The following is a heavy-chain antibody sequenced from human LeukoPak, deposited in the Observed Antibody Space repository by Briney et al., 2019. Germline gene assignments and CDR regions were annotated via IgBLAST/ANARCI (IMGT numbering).Heavy chain of an antibody. CDR3: AKHSVGATVGWDAFDI. J-gene: IGHJ3*02. CDR2: TTGSGVTT. D-gene: IGHD1-26*01. Sequence: GGSLRLSCAASGLPFSDYAMSWVRQAPGKGLEWVAVTTGSGVTTYYADFFKGRFTISRDNSKNTLSLQMDSLRGEDTGVYYCAKHSVGATVGWDAFDIWGQGTQVTVSS. V-gene: IGHV3-23*01. CDR1: GLPFSDYA.